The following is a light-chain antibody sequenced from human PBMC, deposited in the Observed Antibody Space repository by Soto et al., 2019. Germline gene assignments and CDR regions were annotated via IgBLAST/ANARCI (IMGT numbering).Light chain of an antibody. CDR2: GAS. Sequence: EIVLTQSPATLSLSPGERATLSCRASQSVTSNYLAWYQQKPGQAPRLLIYGASSRATAIPDRFSGSGSGTDFTLTIRRLEPEDLAVYHCQQYGASPQTFGQGTKVEIK. V-gene: IGKV3-20*01. CDR3: QQYGASPQT. J-gene: IGKJ1*01. CDR1: QSVTSNY.